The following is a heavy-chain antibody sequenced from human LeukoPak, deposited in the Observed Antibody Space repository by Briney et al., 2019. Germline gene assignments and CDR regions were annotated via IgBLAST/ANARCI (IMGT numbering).Heavy chain of an antibody. D-gene: IGHD6-19*01. CDR3: AKDPSPVAVDYYSGMDV. V-gene: IGHV3-66*01. J-gene: IGHJ6*02. CDR1: GFTVSSNY. CDR2: IYSDGTT. Sequence: GGSLRLSCAVSGFTVSSNYMNWVRQAPGKALEWVSLIYSDGTTYYADSVKGRFTISRDNSKNTLYVQMNSLRVEDTAVYYCAKDPSPVAVDYYSGMDVWGQGTTVTVSS.